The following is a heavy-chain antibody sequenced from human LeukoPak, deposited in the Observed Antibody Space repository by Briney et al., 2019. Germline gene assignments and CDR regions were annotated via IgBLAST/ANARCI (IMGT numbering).Heavy chain of an antibody. D-gene: IGHD1-26*01. CDR2: ISSSTSTT. CDR1: GFTFSSYR. V-gene: IGHV3-48*01. Sequence: LSCAXXGFTFSSYRXNWVRQAPGKWLESVSYISSSTSTTSYPDSVTGPFTISRDNATNPLYLQMNSLRAEDTAVYYCARVGSLDSWGREPWSPSPQ. J-gene: IGHJ4*02. CDR3: ARVGSLDS.